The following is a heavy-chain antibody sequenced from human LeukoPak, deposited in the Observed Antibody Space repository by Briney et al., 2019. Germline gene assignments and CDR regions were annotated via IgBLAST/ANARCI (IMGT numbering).Heavy chain of an antibody. J-gene: IGHJ4*02. CDR3: ARDPVWDSSSTNPSEDY. CDR1: GGTFSSYA. Sequence: GASVKVSCKASGGTFSSYAISWVRQAPGQGLEWMGGIIPIFGTANYAQKFQGRVTITADESTSTAYMELSSLRSEDTAVYYCARDPVWDSSSTNPSEDYWGQGTLVTVSS. CDR2: IIPIFGTA. D-gene: IGHD2-2*01. V-gene: IGHV1-69*13.